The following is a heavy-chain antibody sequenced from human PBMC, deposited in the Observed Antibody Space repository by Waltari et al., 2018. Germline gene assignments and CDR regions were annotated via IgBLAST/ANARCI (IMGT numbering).Heavy chain of an antibody. CDR2: ISGSGGST. CDR3: ANRKRIFGVVELD. V-gene: IGHV3-23*01. J-gene: IGHJ4*02. CDR1: GFTFSSYA. Sequence: EVQLLESGGGLVQPGGSLRLSCAASGFTFSSYAMSWVRQAPGKGLEWVSAISGSGGSTYYADSVKGRFTISRDNSKNTLYLQMNSLRAEDTAVYYCANRKRIFGVVELDWGQGTLVTVSS. D-gene: IGHD3-3*02.